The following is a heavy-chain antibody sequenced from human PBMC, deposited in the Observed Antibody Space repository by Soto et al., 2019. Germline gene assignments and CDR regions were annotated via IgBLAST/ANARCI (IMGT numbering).Heavy chain of an antibody. CDR1: GGSLSSSPYY. Sequence: PSETLSLTCTVSGGSLSSSPYYWGWIRRPPGKGLEFIGSINYSGNTYYSPSLKSRVTLSVDTSKNQFSLKVTSVTATDTGLYYCSRRAPEGFDPWGQGTLVTV. V-gene: IGHV4-39*01. CDR2: INYSGNT. J-gene: IGHJ5*02. CDR3: SRRAPEGFDP.